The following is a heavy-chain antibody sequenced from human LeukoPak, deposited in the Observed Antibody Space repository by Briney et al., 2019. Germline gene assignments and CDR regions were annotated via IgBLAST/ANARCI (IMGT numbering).Heavy chain of an antibody. CDR2: ISGSGGST. D-gene: IGHD1-26*01. CDR1: GFTFSSYE. CDR3: AKDSGSFHDAFDI. Sequence: GGSLRLSCAASGFTFSSYEMNWVRQAPGKGLECVSAISGSGGSTYYADSVKGRFTISRDNSKNTLYLQMNSLRAEDTAVYYCAKDSGSFHDAFDIWGQGTMVTVSS. J-gene: IGHJ3*02. V-gene: IGHV3-23*01.